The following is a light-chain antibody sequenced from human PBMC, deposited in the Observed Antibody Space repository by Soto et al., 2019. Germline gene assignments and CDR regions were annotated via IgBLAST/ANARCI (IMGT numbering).Light chain of an antibody. Sequence: QSALTQPASVSGSPGQSITISCTGTSSDVGGYNYVSWYQQHPGKAPKLMIYDVSNRPSGVSNRFSGSKSGNTASLTIPGLQAEDEADYYCSSYTSSSTPLCVFGTGTQLTVL. CDR3: SSYTSSSTPLCV. V-gene: IGLV2-14*01. CDR1: SSDVGGYNY. CDR2: DVS. J-gene: IGLJ1*01.